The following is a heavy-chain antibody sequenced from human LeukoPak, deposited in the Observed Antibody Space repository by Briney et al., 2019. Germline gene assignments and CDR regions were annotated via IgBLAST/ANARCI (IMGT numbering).Heavy chain of an antibody. CDR2: INHSGST. V-gene: IGHV4-34*01. CDR3: ARHKKGYSSGWYRGAYYFDY. Sequence: SETLSLTCAVYGGSFSGYYWSWIRQPLGKGLEWIGEINHSGSTNYNPSLKSRVTISVDTSKNQFSLKLSSVTAADTAVYYCARHKKGYSSGWYRGAYYFDYWGQGTLVTVSS. J-gene: IGHJ4*02. D-gene: IGHD6-19*01. CDR1: GGSFSGYY.